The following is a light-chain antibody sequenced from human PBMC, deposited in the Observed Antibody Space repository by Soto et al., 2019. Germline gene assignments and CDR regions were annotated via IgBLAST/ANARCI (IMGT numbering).Light chain of an antibody. Sequence: QSALTQPASVSGSPGQSITISCTGTSSDVGGYNYVSWYQQHPGKAPKLMIYDVSNRPSGVSNRFSGSKSGNTASLTISGLQAEDEADYYCISYTRSNTLYVVFGGGTKLPVL. J-gene: IGLJ2*01. CDR2: DVS. V-gene: IGLV2-14*01. CDR1: SSDVGGYNY. CDR3: ISYTRSNTLYVV.